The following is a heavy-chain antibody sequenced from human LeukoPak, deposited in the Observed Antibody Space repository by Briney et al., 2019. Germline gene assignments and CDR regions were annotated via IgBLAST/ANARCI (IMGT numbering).Heavy chain of an antibody. CDR2: IIQDGSEK. Sequence: GGSLRLSCAASGFTFRSYWMGRVRQAPGKGLEWVANIIQDGSEKYYVDSVKGRFTISRDNAKKSLYLQMNSLRADDTAVYYCARAFRLNYFDPWGQGTLVTVSS. J-gene: IGHJ5*02. CDR1: GFTFRSYW. D-gene: IGHD1-7*01. V-gene: IGHV3-7*05. CDR3: ARAFRLNYFDP.